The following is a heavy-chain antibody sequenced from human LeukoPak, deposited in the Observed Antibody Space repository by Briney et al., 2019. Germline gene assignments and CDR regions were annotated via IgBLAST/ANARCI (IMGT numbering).Heavy chain of an antibody. CDR1: GGSFSGYY. CDR2: INHSGST. Sequence: SETLSLTCAVYGGSFSGYYWSWIRQPPGKGLEWIGEINHSGSTNYNPSLKSRVTISVDTSKNQFSLKLSPVTAADTAVYYCARGPPLDLRRKWLLDYWGQGTLVTVSS. V-gene: IGHV4-34*01. J-gene: IGHJ4*02. D-gene: IGHD5-12*01. CDR3: ARGPPLDLRRKWLLDY.